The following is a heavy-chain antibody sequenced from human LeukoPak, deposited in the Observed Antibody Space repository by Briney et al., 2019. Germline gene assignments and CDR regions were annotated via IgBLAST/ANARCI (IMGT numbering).Heavy chain of an antibody. CDR2: ISASGGST. Sequence: GGSLRLSCAASGFTFSSYAMSWVRQAPGRGLEWVSAISASGGSTYYADSVKGRFTISRDNSKNTLYLQMNSLRAEDTAVYYCAKVIWFGELFFDYWGQGTLVTVSS. D-gene: IGHD3-10*01. V-gene: IGHV3-23*01. CDR1: GFTFSSYA. CDR3: AKVIWFGELFFDY. J-gene: IGHJ4*02.